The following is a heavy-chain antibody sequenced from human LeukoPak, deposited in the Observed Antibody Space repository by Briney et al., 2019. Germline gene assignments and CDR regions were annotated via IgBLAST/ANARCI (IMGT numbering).Heavy chain of an antibody. CDR2: IYTSGST. Sequence: PSETLSLTCTVSGGSISSYYWSWIRQPAGKGLEWIGRIYTSGSTDYNPSLKSRVTISVDKSKYHFSLKLSSVTAADTAVYYCARAEFWSGYRFDYWGQGTLVTVSS. D-gene: IGHD3-3*01. V-gene: IGHV4-4*07. J-gene: IGHJ4*02. CDR1: GGSISSYY. CDR3: ARAEFWSGYRFDY.